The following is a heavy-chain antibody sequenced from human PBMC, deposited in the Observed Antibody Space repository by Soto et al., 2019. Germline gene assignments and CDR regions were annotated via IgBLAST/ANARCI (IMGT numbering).Heavy chain of an antibody. CDR1: GFIFSLYC. D-gene: IGHD3-10*01. CDR2: ISRSSTGI. Sequence: EVQLVESGGGLVQPGGSLRLSCAASGFIFSLYCMSWVRQAPGKGLEWVSYISRSSTGIHYADSVKGRFTISRDDATNSMHLQMNSLRDGDTAVYYCARAVTWGLDVWGQGTTVSISS. J-gene: IGHJ6*02. V-gene: IGHV3-48*02. CDR3: ARAVTWGLDV.